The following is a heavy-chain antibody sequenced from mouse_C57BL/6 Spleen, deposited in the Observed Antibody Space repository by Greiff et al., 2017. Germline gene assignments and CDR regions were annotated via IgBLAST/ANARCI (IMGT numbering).Heavy chain of an antibody. J-gene: IGHJ1*03. D-gene: IGHD1-1*01. CDR3: TTRGSSYDWYFDV. CDR2: IDPEDGDP. Sequence: VPLTQSGAELVRPGASVKLSCPASGFNIKDYYMHWVTQRPDTGLEWIGRIDPEDGDPEYAPQFQGKATMTSDTSSNTAYLQLSSLTSEDTAVYYCTTRGSSYDWYFDVWGTGTTVTVSS. CDR1: GFNIKDYY. V-gene: IGHV14-1*01.